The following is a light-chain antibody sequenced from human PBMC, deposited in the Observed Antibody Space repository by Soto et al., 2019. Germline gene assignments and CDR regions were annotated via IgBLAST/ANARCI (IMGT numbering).Light chain of an antibody. J-gene: IGKJ4*01. CDR3: QQYGTSPLT. CDR2: GAS. V-gene: IGKV3-20*01. Sequence: EIVLTQSPRTLSLSPGESATLSCTASQSVRSNSLAWYQQKPGQAPRLLMFGASGRATGTPPRFSGRGSGTDFTLTISRLEPEDFAVYYCQQYGTSPLTFGAGTKVDI. CDR1: QSVRSNS.